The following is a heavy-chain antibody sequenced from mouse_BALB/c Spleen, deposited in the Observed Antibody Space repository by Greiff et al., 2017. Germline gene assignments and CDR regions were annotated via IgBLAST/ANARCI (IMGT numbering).Heavy chain of an antibody. V-gene: IGHV5-17*03. CDR1: GFTFSSFV. CDR2: ISSGSSTI. CDR3: ARRYMDY. J-gene: IGHJ4*01. Sequence: EVKLVESGGGLVQPGGSRKLSCAASGFTFSSFVMHWVRQAPEKGLEWVAYISSGSSTIYYADTVKGRFTISRDNAKNTLYLQMSSLKSEDTAMYYCARRYMDYWGQGTSVTVSS.